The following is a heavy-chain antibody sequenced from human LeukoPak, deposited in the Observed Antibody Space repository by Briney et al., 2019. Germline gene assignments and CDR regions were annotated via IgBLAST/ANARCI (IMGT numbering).Heavy chain of an antibody. D-gene: IGHD3-10*01. J-gene: IGHJ4*02. CDR3: AKDHIWRFTMVRGVTFDY. V-gene: IGHV3-23*01. Sequence: PGGSLRLSCAASGFSFSSYAMNWIRQAPGKGLDWVSAISGSGSDIYYADSVRGRFTISRDNSKNTLYLQMNSLRAEDTAVYYCAKDHIWRFTMVRGVTFDYWGQGTLVTVSS. CDR2: ISGSGSDI. CDR1: GFSFSSYA.